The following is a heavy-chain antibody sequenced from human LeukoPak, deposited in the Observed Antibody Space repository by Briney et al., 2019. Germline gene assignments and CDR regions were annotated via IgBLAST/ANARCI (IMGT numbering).Heavy chain of an antibody. J-gene: IGHJ4*02. CDR3: ARGRYDGSGYKFDY. CDR2: ISYSGNT. Sequence: SETLSLTCSVSGGSINSGNYYWGWIRQPPGKGLEWIGSISYSGNTYYNPSLKSRVTISVDTSKNHFSLKLSSVTAADTAVYYCARGRYDGSGYKFDYWGQGTLVTVSS. D-gene: IGHD3-22*01. CDR1: GGSINSGNYY. V-gene: IGHV4-39*07.